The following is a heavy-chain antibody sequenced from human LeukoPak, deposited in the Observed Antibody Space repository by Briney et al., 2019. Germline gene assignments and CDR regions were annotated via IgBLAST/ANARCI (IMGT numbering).Heavy chain of an antibody. CDR3: VRDHLYAFDY. Sequence: PGGSLRLSCAASGFTFSSYEMNWVRQAPGKGLEWVSYISSSGSTIYYADSVKGRFTISRDDAKNSLYLQMNSLRAEDTAVYYCVRDHLYAFDYWGQGTLVTVSS. J-gene: IGHJ4*02. CDR1: GFTFSSYE. CDR2: ISSSGSTI. V-gene: IGHV3-48*03. D-gene: IGHD2-8*01.